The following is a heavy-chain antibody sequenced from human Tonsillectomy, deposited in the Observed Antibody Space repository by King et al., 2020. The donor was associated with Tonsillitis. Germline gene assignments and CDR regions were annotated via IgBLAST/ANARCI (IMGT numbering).Heavy chain of an antibody. Sequence: QLQESGPGLVKPSQTLSLTCAVSGGSISSGGYSWSWIRQPPGKGLEWIEYSYYNGNTYYNPSLKSRLTISVDTSKNQFSLRLTSVTAADPAVYYCARADSSGYFYYWGQGTLVTVSS. J-gene: IGHJ4*02. CDR1: GGSISSGGYS. CDR3: ARADSSGYFYY. D-gene: IGHD3-22*01. V-gene: IGHV4-30-4*07. CDR2: SYYNGNT.